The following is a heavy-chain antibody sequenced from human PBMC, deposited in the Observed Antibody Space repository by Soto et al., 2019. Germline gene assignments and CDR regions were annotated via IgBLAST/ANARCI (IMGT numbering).Heavy chain of an antibody. CDR3: ARVANWAIDY. CDR2: IYYSGST. J-gene: IGHJ4*02. Sequence: SETLSLTCTVSGGSITSAAYYWTWIRQHPGKGLEWIGYIYYSGSTYYNPSLKSRVTISVDTSKNQFSLKLSSVTAADTAIYYCARVANWAIDYWGQGTLVTVS. CDR1: GGSITSAAYY. V-gene: IGHV4-31*02. D-gene: IGHD7-27*01.